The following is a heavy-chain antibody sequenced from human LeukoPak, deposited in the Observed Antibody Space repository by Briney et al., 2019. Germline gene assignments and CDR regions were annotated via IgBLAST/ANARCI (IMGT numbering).Heavy chain of an antibody. V-gene: IGHV5-51*01. CDR3: ARSVREWELRGAFDI. CDR2: IYPGDSDT. J-gene: IGHJ3*02. Sequence: GESLKISCKGSGYSFTSYWIGWVRQMPGKGLEWMGIIYPGDSDTRYSPSFQGQVTISADKSISIAYLQWSSLKASDTAMYYCARSVREWELRGAFDIWGQGTVVTVSS. D-gene: IGHD1-26*01. CDR1: GYSFTSYW.